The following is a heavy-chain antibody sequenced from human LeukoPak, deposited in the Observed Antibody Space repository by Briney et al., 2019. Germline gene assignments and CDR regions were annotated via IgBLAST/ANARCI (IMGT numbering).Heavy chain of an antibody. J-gene: IGHJ4*02. CDR1: GYTFTDYF. Sequence: ASVKVSCKASGYTFTDYFIHWVRQAPGQGLEWMGIISPNGGTTNYAQKFQDRVTMTRDTSTSTVYMELSSLRSEDTAVYYCVRGYCTNGVCRTFDIWGQGTLVTVSS. CDR2: ISPNGGTT. D-gene: IGHD2-8*01. V-gene: IGHV1-46*01. CDR3: VRGYCTNGVCRTFDI.